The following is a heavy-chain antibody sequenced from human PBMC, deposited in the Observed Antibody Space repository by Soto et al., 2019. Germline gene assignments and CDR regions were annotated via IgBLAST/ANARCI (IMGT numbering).Heavy chain of an antibody. D-gene: IGHD6-13*01. Sequence: QVQLVQSGAEVKKPGSSVKVSCKASGGTFSNYAISWVRQAPGQGLEWMGGIIPIFGTANYAQKFQGRVTITADESTSTAYMELSNLRSEDTAVYYCARGEHSSSWYYFDYWGQGTLVTVSS. CDR2: IIPIFGTA. V-gene: IGHV1-69*01. CDR3: ARGEHSSSWYYFDY. J-gene: IGHJ4*02. CDR1: GGTFSNYA.